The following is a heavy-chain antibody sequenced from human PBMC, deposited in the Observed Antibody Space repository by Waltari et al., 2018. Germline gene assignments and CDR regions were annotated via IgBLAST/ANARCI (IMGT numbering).Heavy chain of an antibody. CDR1: GGSISSSRYY. Sequence: QLQLQESGPGLVKPSETLSFTCTVSGGSISSSRYYWVWFRQPPGKGLEWIGSIYYSGSTYYNPSLKSRVTISVDTSKNQFSLKLSSVTAADTAVYYCATKRESSASGFDYWGQGTLVTVSS. V-gene: IGHV4-39*01. D-gene: IGHD6-19*01. CDR3: ATKRESSASGFDY. CDR2: IYYSGST. J-gene: IGHJ4*02.